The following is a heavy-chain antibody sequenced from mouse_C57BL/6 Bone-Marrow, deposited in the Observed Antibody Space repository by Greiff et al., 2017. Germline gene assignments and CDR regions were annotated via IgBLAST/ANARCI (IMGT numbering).Heavy chain of an antibody. V-gene: IGHV3-2*02. Sequence: VQLQQSGPGLVKPSQSLSLTCTVTGYSITSDYAWNWIRQFPGNKLEWMGYISYSGSTSYNPSLKSRISITRDPSKNHIFLQLNSVTTVYTATYYCARYEYGNYDYFDYWGQGTTLTVSS. CDR3: ARYEYGNYDYFDY. J-gene: IGHJ2*01. CDR1: GYSITSDYA. D-gene: IGHD2-10*02. CDR2: ISYSGST.